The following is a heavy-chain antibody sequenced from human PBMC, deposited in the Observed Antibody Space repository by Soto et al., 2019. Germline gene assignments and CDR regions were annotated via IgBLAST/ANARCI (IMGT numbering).Heavy chain of an antibody. D-gene: IGHD3-10*01. V-gene: IGHV3-23*01. CDR1: GFSFSSYA. CDR3: AQDLGFSAPTAFDY. J-gene: IGHJ4*02. CDR2: VGASGGST. Sequence: EVQLLQSGGGLVQPGGSLRLSCASSGFSFSSYAMSWVRQAPGKGLGWVSGVGASGGSTYYTDSVKGRFTIARDSSKNTVYLQMNILRAEDTAVYFCAQDLGFSAPTAFDYWGLGTQVTVSS.